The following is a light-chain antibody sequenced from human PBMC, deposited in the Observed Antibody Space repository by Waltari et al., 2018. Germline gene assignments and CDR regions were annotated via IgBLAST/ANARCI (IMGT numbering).Light chain of an antibody. CDR1: QSVLYSSNNENY. J-gene: IGKJ2*01. CDR2: WAS. V-gene: IGKV4-1*01. Sequence: DIVMTQSPDSLAVSLGERATVNCQSSQSVLYSSNNENYLAWYQQKPGQPPKLLISWASIRDSGVPDRFSGSGSGTSFTLTINSLQAEDVATYYCQQYYSSPPTFGQGTKLEIK. CDR3: QQYYSSPPT.